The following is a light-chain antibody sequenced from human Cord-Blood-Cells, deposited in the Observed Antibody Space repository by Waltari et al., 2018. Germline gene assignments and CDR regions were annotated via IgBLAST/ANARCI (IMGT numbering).Light chain of an antibody. CDR1: QSVSSY. Sequence: EIVLTQSPATLSLSPGERATLSCRASQSVSSYLALYQQKPGEAPRPLIYDASNRATGIPARFSGSGSGTDFTLTISSLEPEDFAVYYCQQRSNWPPITFGQGTRLEIK. V-gene: IGKV3-11*01. CDR2: DAS. CDR3: QQRSNWPPIT. J-gene: IGKJ5*01.